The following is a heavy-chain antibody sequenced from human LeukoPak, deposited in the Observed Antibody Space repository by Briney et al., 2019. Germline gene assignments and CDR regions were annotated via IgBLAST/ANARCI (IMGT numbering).Heavy chain of an antibody. CDR2: IYYSGST. D-gene: IGHD6-13*01. V-gene: IGHV4-31*03. Sequence: SETLSLTCTVSGGSISSGGYYWSWIRQHPGKGLEWIGYIYYSGSTYYHPSLKSRVTISVDTSKNQFSLKLSSVTAADTAVYYCARDSRRQQLSWFDPWGQGTLVTVSS. CDR3: ARDSRRQQLSWFDP. CDR1: GGSISSGGYY. J-gene: IGHJ5*02.